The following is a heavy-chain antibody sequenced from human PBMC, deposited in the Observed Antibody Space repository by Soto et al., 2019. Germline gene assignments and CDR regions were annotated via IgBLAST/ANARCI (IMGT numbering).Heavy chain of an antibody. D-gene: IGHD6-13*01. CDR3: AREEYSSSWSYYYYGMDV. J-gene: IGHJ6*02. CDR1: GGTFSSYA. V-gene: IGHV1-69*13. CDR2: IIPIFGTA. Sequence: SVKVSCKASGGTFSSYAISWVRQAPGQGLEWMGGIIPIFGTANYAQKFQGRVTITADESTSTAYMELSSLRSEDTAVYYCAREEYSSSWSYYYYGMDVWGQGTTVTVSS.